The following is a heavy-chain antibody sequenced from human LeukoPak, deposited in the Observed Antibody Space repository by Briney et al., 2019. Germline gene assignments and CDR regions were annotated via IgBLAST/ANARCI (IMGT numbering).Heavy chain of an antibody. V-gene: IGHV3-7*01. D-gene: IGHD1-1*01. J-gene: IGHJ4*02. Sequence: GGSLRLSCVASGFTFSSEWMSWVRQAPGKGLEWVTNINQDGSQKYYEDSVKGRFTVSRDNAKNSLYLHMNGLRADDTAFYYCARDHDGKDCWGQGTLVTVSS. CDR3: ARDHDGKDC. CDR2: INQDGSQK. CDR1: GFTFSSEW.